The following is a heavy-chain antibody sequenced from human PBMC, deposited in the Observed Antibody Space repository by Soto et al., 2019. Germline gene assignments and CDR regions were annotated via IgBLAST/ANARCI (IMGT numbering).Heavy chain of an antibody. CDR2: IIPIFGTA. CDR3: ARGHHTIAARPHYYYGMDV. Sequence: SVKFSCKASGGTFCSYAISWVRQAPGQALEWMGGIIPIFGTANYAQKFQGRCTITADESTSTAYMELSSLRSEDTAVYYCARGHHTIAARPHYYYGMDVWGQGTTVTFSS. CDR1: GGTFCSYA. J-gene: IGHJ6*02. V-gene: IGHV1-69*13. D-gene: IGHD6-6*01.